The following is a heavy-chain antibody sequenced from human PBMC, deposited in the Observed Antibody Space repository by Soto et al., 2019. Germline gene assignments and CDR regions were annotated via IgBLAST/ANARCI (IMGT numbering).Heavy chain of an antibody. CDR2: ISSTSVYI. D-gene: IGHD1-1*01. CDR1: GFTFSSYS. V-gene: IGHV3-21*01. CDR3: ATDQLSLLSYDD. Sequence: PGGSLRLSCAASGFTFSSYSMNWVRQAPGKGLEWVSTISSTSVYIYYADSVKGRFTISRDNAKNSLYLQMNSLRAEDTAVYYCATDQLSLLSYDDWGQGTLVTVSS. J-gene: IGHJ4*02.